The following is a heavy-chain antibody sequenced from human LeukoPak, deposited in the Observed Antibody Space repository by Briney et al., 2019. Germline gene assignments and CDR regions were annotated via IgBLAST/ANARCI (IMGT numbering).Heavy chain of an antibody. CDR3: ASPAD. CDR1: GDSISSYTSY. CDR2: MYCTGSS. J-gene: IGHJ4*02. Sequence: SETLSLTCTVSGDSISSYTSYWGWIRQPPGKGLEWIGIMYCTGSSHYNPSLKSRITMSVDTSKNEFSLKLSSVTAADTAVYYCASPADWGQGTLVTVSS. V-gene: IGHV4-39*07.